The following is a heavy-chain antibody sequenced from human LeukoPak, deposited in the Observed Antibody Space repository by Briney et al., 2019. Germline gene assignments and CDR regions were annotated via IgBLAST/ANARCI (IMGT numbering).Heavy chain of an antibody. CDR1: GYSISSGYY. D-gene: IGHD6-13*01. CDR2: IYHSGST. Sequence: SETLSLTCTVSGYSISSGYYWGWIRQPPGKGLEWIGSIYHSGSTYYNPSLKSRVTISVDTSKNQFSLKLSSVTAADTAVYYCARRDGSRDPQIFDYWGQGNLVTVSS. V-gene: IGHV4-38-2*02. CDR3: ARRDGSRDPQIFDY. J-gene: IGHJ4*02.